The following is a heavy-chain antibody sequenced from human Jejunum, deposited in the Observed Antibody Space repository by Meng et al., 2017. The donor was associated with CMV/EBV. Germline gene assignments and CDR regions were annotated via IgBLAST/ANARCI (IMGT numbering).Heavy chain of an antibody. D-gene: IGHD3-22*01. J-gene: IGHJ4*02. CDR2: LWYDGSRK. CDR1: GFPLNSYV. V-gene: IGHV3-33*01. CDR3: ARDNDGSSHYSQFDY. Sequence: SGFPLNSYVIPWVVQFPGKGLEWGAVLWYDGSRKYFADSVQGRFSISRDDSKNTVYLQMNSLRAEDTAVYYCARDNDGSSHYSQFDYWGQGTLVTVSS.